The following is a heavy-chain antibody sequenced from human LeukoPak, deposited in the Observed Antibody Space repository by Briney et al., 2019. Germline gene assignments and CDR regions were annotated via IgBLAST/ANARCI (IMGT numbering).Heavy chain of an antibody. CDR2: INQDGSEK. CDR1: GFTFSNYW. D-gene: IGHD6-13*01. V-gene: IGHV3-7*01. CDR3: VKEARIAGRGFFDF. J-gene: IGHJ4*02. Sequence: GGSLRLSCAASGFTFSNYWMSWVRQAPGKGLEWVANINQDGSEKSYVDSVKGRFTISRDNAKNSLYLQMNSLRADDTAVYFCVKEARIAGRGFFDFWGQGSLVTVSS.